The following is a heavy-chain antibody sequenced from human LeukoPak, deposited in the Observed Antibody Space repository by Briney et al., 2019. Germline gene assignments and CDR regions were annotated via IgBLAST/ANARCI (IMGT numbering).Heavy chain of an antibody. D-gene: IGHD3-10*01. CDR1: GGSFSGYY. J-gene: IGHJ5*02. CDR3: ARGVSFITMVEFDP. V-gene: IGHV4-34*01. CDR2: INHSGST. Sequence: PSETLSLTCAVYGGSFSGYYWSWIRQPPGKGLEWIGEINHSGSTNYNPSLKSRVTISVDTSKNQFSLKLSSVTAADTAVYYCARGVSFITMVEFDPWGQGTLVTVSS.